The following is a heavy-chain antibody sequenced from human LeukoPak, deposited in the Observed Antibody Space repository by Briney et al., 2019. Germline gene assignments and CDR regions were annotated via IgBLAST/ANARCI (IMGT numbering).Heavy chain of an antibody. D-gene: IGHD5-24*01. CDR1: GGSISSYY. Sequence: SETLSLTCTVSGGSISSYYWNWIRQPPGKGLEWIGYIYYTGSTNYNPSLKSRVTISLDTSTNQFSLKVSSVTVEDTAVYYCARGRRDGDNSITWGQGTLVTVSS. J-gene: IGHJ5*01. CDR2: IYYTGST. V-gene: IGHV4-59*01. CDR3: ARGRRDGDNSIT.